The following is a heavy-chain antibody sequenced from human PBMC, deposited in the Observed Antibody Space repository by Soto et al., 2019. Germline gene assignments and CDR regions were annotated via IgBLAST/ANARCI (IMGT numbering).Heavy chain of an antibody. J-gene: IGHJ6*02. V-gene: IGHV1-2*02. D-gene: IGHD3-9*01. Sequence: GASVKVSCKASGYTFTGYYMHWVRQAPGQGLEWMGWINPNSGGTNYAQKFQGRVTMTRDTSISTAYMELSRLRSDGTAVYYCASVKTLRYCDSPHYYYHAIDFWGQGTTITVFS. CDR2: INPNSGGT. CDR1: GYTFTGYY. CDR3: ASVKTLRYCDSPHYYYHAIDF.